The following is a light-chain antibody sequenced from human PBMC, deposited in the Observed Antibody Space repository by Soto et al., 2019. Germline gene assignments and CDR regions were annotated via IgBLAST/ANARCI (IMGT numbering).Light chain of an antibody. Sequence: QPVLAQSPSASASLGDSVELTCTLSSGHSSYAIAWHQQQPEKGPRYLMKVNSDGSHSKGDGIPDRFSGSSSGAERYLTISSLQSEDEADYYCQTWGTGIVVFGGGTQLTV. CDR2: VNSDGSH. V-gene: IGLV4-69*01. J-gene: IGLJ2*01. CDR3: QTWGTGIVV. CDR1: SGHSSYA.